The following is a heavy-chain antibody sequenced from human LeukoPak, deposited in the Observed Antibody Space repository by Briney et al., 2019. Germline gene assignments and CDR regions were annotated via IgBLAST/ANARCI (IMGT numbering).Heavy chain of an antibody. CDR3: AVLWSSFHF. CDR2: ISGSGGST. D-gene: IGHD3-10*02. J-gene: IGHJ2*01. CDR1: GFTFSSYA. V-gene: IGHV3-23*01. Sequence: PGGSLRLSCAASGFTFSSYAMSWVRQAPGKGLEWVSAISGSGGSTYYADSVKGRFTISRDNAKNSLYLQMNSLRADDTAVYYCAVLWSSFHFWGRGTLVTVSS.